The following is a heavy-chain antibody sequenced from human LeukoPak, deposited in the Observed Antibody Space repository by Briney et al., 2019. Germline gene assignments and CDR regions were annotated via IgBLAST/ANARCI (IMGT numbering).Heavy chain of an antibody. CDR3: ARGYSSGWYDY. J-gene: IGHJ4*02. CDR1: GFTFDDYG. V-gene: IGHV3-20*01. CDR2: INWNGGST. D-gene: IGHD6-19*01. Sequence: PGGSLRRSCAASGFTFDDYGMSWVRQAPRKGLEWVSGINWNGGSTGYADSVKGRFTISRDNAKNSLYLQMNSLRAEDTALYHCARGYSSGWYDYWGQGTLVTVSS.